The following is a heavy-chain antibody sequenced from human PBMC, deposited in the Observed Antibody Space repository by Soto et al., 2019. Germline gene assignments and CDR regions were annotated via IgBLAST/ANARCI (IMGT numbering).Heavy chain of an antibody. CDR1: GASFSGYY. CDR3: ARRFSGTGRYFDY. D-gene: IGHD1-1*01. V-gene: IGHV4-34*02. CDR2: INQSGST. Sequence: QVQLQQWGAGLLKPSETLSLSCAVYGASFSGYYWNWIRQSPGKGLEWMGEINQSGSTNYSPSLKTRVTVSVDTSKKQISLRLSSVTAADTAVYYCARRFSGTGRYFDYWGQGTLVTVSS. J-gene: IGHJ4*02.